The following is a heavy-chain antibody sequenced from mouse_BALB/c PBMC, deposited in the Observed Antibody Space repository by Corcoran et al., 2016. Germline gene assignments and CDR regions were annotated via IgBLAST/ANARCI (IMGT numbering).Heavy chain of an antibody. V-gene: IGHV14-3*02. CDR3: ANWDWYFDV. D-gene: IGHD4-1*01. J-gene: IGHJ1*01. Sequence: EVQLQQSGAELVKPGASVKLSCTASGFNIKDTYMHWVKQRPEQGLEWIGRIDPANGNTKYDPKFQGKATITADTSSNTAYLQLSSLTSEDTAVYFCANWDWYFDVWGVGTTVTVS. CDR1: GFNIKDTY. CDR2: IDPANGNT.